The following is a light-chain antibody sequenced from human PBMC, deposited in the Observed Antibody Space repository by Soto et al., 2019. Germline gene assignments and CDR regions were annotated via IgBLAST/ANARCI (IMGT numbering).Light chain of an antibody. CDR3: SSYTSSITLV. CDR1: SSDVGGYNY. J-gene: IGLJ2*01. CDR2: DVS. V-gene: IGLV2-14*03. Sequence: QSALTQPASVSGSPGQSITISCTGTSSDVGGYNYVSWYQQHPGKAPKLMIYDVSNRPSGVSNRFSGSKSGNTASLSISGLQAEDDADYYCSSYTSSITLVFGVGTKLTVL.